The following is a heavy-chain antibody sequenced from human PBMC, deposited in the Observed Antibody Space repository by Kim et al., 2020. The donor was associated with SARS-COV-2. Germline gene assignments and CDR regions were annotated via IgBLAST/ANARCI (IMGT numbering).Heavy chain of an antibody. J-gene: IGHJ6*02. CDR1: GGSISSYY. CDR3: ASLIAAAGPYYYGMDV. Sequence: SETLSLTCTVSGGSISSYYWSWIRQPPGKGLEWIGYIYYSGSTNYNPSLKSRVTISVDTSKNQFSLKLSPVTAADTAVYYCASLIAAAGPYYYGMDVWGQGTTVTVSS. CDR2: IYYSGST. V-gene: IGHV4-59*01. D-gene: IGHD6-13*01.